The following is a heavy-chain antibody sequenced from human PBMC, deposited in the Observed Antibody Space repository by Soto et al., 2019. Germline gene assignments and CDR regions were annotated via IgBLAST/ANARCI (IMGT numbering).Heavy chain of an antibody. Sequence: QVQVVQSGAEVKKPGSSVKVSCKSSGGTLSSYAVSWVRQAPGEGLEWVGGIIPVVGTTIYAPKFQGRVTINSDEFTTTAYMELSSLRSDDTAVYYAARGPYPEYAFYYWGQGTLVTVSS. CDR2: IIPVVGTT. J-gene: IGHJ4*02. CDR3: ARGPYPEYAFYY. V-gene: IGHV1-69*05. CDR1: GGTLSSYA. D-gene: IGHD2-8*01.